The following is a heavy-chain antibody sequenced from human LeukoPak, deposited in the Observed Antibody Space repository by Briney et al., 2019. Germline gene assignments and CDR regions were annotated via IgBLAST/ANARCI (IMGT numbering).Heavy chain of an antibody. Sequence: SETLSLTCTVSGGSISSYYWSWIRQPPGKGLEWIGYIYYSGSTNYNPSLKSRVTISVDTSKNQFSLKLSSVTAADTAVYYCASRKRVAGTLGFHYWGQGTLVTVSS. V-gene: IGHV4-59*01. D-gene: IGHD6-19*01. CDR2: IYYSGST. J-gene: IGHJ4*02. CDR1: GGSISSYY. CDR3: ASRKRVAGTLGFHY.